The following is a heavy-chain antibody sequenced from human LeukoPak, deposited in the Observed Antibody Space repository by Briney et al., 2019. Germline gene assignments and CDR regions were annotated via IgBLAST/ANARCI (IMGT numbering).Heavy chain of an antibody. CDR1: GGSISSSNYY. V-gene: IGHV4-39*01. J-gene: IGHJ5*02. CDR3: ARHSSSTSCYFLP. D-gene: IGHD2-2*01. Sequence: PSETLSLTCTVSGGSISSSNYYWGWIRQPPGKGLEWIGSIYYSGSTYYNPSLKSRVTISADTSKNQFPLKLSSVTAADTAVYYCARHSSSTSCYFLPWGQGTLVTVSS. CDR2: IYYSGST.